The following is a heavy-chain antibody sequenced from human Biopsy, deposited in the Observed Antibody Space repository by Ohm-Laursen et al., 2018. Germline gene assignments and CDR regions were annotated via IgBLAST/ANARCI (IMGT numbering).Heavy chain of an antibody. D-gene: IGHD2-15*01. Sequence: SLRLSRAASGFPVSDYYMSWIRQAPGRGLEWVSDINSSGSTKYHAESVKGRFTISRDNAMNSVYLQMNSLRGEDTAVYYCARAVGIAAAPIDYWGQGTLVTVSS. J-gene: IGHJ4*02. V-gene: IGHV3-11*01. CDR2: INSSGSTK. CDR1: GFPVSDYY. CDR3: ARAVGIAAAPIDY.